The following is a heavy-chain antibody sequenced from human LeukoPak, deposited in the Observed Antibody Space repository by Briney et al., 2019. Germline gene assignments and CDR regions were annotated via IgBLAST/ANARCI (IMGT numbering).Heavy chain of an antibody. V-gene: IGHV1-69*13. CDR1: GGTFSSYA. J-gene: IGHJ6*02. D-gene: IGHD6-13*01. CDR2: IIPIFGTA. Sequence: ASVKVSCKASGGTFSSYAISWVRQAPGQGLEWMGGIIPIFGTANYAQKFQGRVTITADESTSTAYMELSSLRSDDTAVYYCARPRLQGQQLVLGYGMDVWGQGTTVTVSS. CDR3: ARPRLQGQQLVLGYGMDV.